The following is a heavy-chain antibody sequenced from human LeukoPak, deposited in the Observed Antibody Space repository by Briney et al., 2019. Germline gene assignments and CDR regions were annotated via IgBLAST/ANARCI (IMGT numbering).Heavy chain of an antibody. CDR1: GGSVSSGGYY. J-gene: IGHJ3*02. CDR3: VRATDGQDAFDI. CDR2: IYYSGST. V-gene: IGHV4-31*03. Sequence: SQTLSLTCTVSGGSVSSGGYYWSWIRQHPGKGLEWIGYIYYSGSTYYNPSLKSRVTISVDTSKNQFSLKLSSVTAADTAVYYCVRATDGQDAFDIWGKGTMVTVSS. D-gene: IGHD5-24*01.